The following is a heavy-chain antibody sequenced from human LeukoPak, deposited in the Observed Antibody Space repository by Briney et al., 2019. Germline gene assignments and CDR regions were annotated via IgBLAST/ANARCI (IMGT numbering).Heavy chain of an antibody. Sequence: GGSLRLSCAASGFTFSSYSMNWVRQAPGKGLEWVSSISSSSSYIYYADSVKGRFTISRGNSKNTVYLQMNSLRAEDTAVYYCAKEGGNYSFDSWGQGTLVTVSS. D-gene: IGHD4-23*01. CDR3: AKEGGNYSFDS. V-gene: IGHV3-21*01. CDR1: GFTFSSYS. J-gene: IGHJ4*02. CDR2: ISSSSSYI.